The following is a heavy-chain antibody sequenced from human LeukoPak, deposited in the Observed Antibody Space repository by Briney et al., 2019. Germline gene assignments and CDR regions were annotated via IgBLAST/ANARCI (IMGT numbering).Heavy chain of an antibody. D-gene: IGHD5-12*01. CDR1: GVSISSSVYY. V-gene: IGHV4-39*01. CDR2: IHYSGST. J-gene: IGHJ4*02. Sequence: PSETLSLTCSVSGVSISSSVYYRAWIRQPPGKGLEWIGSIHYSGSTYYNPSLKSRDTTSVDTSKKQFSLKLSSVTAADTAVYYCARRYSGYGYFDYWGQGTLVTVSS. CDR3: ARRYSGYGYFDY.